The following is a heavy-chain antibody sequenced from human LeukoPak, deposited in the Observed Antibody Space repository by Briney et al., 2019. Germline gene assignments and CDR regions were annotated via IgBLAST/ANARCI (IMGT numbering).Heavy chain of an antibody. Sequence: SETLSLTCAVYGGSVSEYHWRWIRQPPGKGLEWIGEISHSGSTNYNPSLKSRVTISVDTSKNQFSLRLYSVTVADTAVYYCARHFAYSSSSYFDYWGQGSLVTVSS. CDR2: ISHSGST. D-gene: IGHD6-6*01. CDR1: GGSVSEYH. J-gene: IGHJ4*02. V-gene: IGHV4-34*01. CDR3: ARHFAYSSSSYFDY.